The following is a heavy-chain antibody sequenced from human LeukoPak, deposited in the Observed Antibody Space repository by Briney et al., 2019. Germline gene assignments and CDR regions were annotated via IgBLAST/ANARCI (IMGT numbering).Heavy chain of an antibody. CDR2: IRYDGSNK. D-gene: IGHD2-2*01. CDR3: AREVPAAMPYYYYYYMDV. J-gene: IGHJ6*03. Sequence: GGSLRLSCAASGFTFSSYGMHWVRQAPGKGLEWVAFIRYDGSNKYYADSVKGRFTISRDNSKNTLYLQMNSLRAEDTAVYYCAREVPAAMPYYYYYYMDVWGKGTTVTVSS. V-gene: IGHV3-30*02. CDR1: GFTFSSYG.